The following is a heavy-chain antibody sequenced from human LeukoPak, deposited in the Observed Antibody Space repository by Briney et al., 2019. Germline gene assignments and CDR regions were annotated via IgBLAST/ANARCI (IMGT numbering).Heavy chain of an antibody. D-gene: IGHD4-11*01. Sequence: SETLSLTCTVSGGSITSGDYYWTWIRQRPGKGLQRIGCIYHSGRTYYNPSLKSRVTISVDTSKNQFSLKLTSVTAADTALYYCVRGENSNYWFDPWGQGTLVTVSS. V-gene: IGHV4-30-4*08. CDR1: GGSITSGDYY. CDR3: VRGENSNYWFDP. J-gene: IGHJ5*02. CDR2: IYHSGRT.